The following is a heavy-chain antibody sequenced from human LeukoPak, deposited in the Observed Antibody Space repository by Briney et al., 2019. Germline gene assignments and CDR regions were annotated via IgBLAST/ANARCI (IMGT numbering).Heavy chain of an antibody. CDR2: ISSSSSTK. CDR3: ARESGFCTGGKCYDEVFDT. D-gene: IGHD2-8*02. Sequence: PGGSLRLSCAASGFSFSMYSMNWVRQAPGKGLEWVSYISSSSSTKKFADSVKGRFTTSRDNAKNSLYLQMNSLRAEDTAVYYCARESGFCTGGKCYDEVFDTWGQGTMVTVSS. V-gene: IGHV3-48*01. CDR1: GFSFSMYS. J-gene: IGHJ3*01.